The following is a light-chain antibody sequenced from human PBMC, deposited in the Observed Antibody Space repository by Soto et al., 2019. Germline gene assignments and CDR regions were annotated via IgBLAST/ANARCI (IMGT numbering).Light chain of an antibody. CDR1: QGISSY. V-gene: IGKV1-8*01. CDR3: QQYGSSPKGYT. CDR2: ATS. J-gene: IGKJ2*01. Sequence: AIRMTQSPSSLSASTGDRVTITCRASQGISSYLAWYQQKPGKAPKLLIYATSTLQSGVPSRFSGSGSGTDCTLTVSCLQSEDFAVYYCQQYGSSPKGYTFGQGTKLEIK.